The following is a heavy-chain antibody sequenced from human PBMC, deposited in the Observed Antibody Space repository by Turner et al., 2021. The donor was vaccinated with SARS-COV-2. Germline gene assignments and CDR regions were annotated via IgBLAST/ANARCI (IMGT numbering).Heavy chain of an antibody. CDR3: ARGDDFWSGYSNYGMDV. Sequence: EVRLVDSGGGLVKPGGSLSLSCAASGLTFSSYSINWVRQAPGKGQEWVSSISSRISNIYYADSVKGRFTITRDNAKNSLYLQMNSLRAEDTAVYYCARGDDFWSGYSNYGMDVWGQGTTVTVSS. D-gene: IGHD3-3*01. J-gene: IGHJ6*02. V-gene: IGHV3-21*01. CDR1: GLTFSSYS. CDR2: ISSRISNI.